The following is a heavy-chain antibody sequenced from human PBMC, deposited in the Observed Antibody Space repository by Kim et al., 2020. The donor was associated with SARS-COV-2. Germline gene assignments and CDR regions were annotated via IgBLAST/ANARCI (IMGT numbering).Heavy chain of an antibody. CDR2: VFYTGRT. Sequence: SETLSLTCTVSGGSIRTSDYYWGVIRQPPGRGLEWVASVFYTGRTYFPPSLKNRLTMSIDTSRNQFSLSLTSVTAADTAVYYCARLPGEQIPMSGDYQFYFSYMDVWGKGTTVTVSS. D-gene: IGHD2-21*02. CDR3: ARLPGEQIPMSGDYQFYFSYMDV. CDR1: GGSIRTSDYY. V-gene: IGHV4-39*01. J-gene: IGHJ6*03.